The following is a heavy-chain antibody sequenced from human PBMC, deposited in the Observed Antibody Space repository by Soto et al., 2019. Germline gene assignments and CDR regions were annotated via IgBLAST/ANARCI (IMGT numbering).Heavy chain of an antibody. J-gene: IGHJ4*02. CDR1: GGTFSSYT. CDR2: IIPILGIA. D-gene: IGHD2-2*02. V-gene: IGHV1-69*02. Sequence: QVQLVQSGAEVKKPGSSVKVSCKASGGTFSSYTISWVRQAPGQGLEWMGRIIPILGIANYAQKLQGRVTITADKSTSTAYMELSSLRSEDTAVYYCARARGSTSCYSYWGQGTLVTVSS. CDR3: ARARGSTSCYSY.